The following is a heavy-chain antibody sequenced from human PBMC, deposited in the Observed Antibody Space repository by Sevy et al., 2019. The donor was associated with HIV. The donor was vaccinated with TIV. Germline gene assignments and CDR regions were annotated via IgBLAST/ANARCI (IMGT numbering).Heavy chain of an antibody. D-gene: IGHD3-10*01. Sequence: GGSLRLSCAASGFTFSSYAMHWVRQAPGKGLEWVAVISYDGSNKYYADSVKGRFTISRDNSKNTLYLQMNSLRAEDTAVYYCAREGYYYGSLDYRGQGTLVTVSS. CDR2: ISYDGSNK. V-gene: IGHV3-30-3*01. CDR1: GFTFSSYA. CDR3: AREGYYYGSLDY. J-gene: IGHJ4*02.